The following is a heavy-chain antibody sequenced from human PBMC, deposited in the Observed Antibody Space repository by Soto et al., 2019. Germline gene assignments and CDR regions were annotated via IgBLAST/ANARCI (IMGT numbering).Heavy chain of an antibody. D-gene: IGHD3-3*01. CDR1: GGSISSSSYY. J-gene: IGHJ6*02. Sequence: SETLSLTCTVSGGSISSSSYYWGWIRQPPGKGLEWIGSIYYSGSTYYNPSLKSRVTISVDTSKNQLPLKLSSVTAADTAVYYCARRNLGDYDFWSGRHDYGMDVWCQGTTVT. CDR3: ARRNLGDYDFWSGRHDYGMDV. CDR2: IYYSGST. V-gene: IGHV4-39*01.